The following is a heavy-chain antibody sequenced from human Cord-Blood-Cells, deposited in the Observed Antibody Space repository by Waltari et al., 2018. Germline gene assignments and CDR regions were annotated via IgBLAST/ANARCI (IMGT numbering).Heavy chain of an antibody. Sequence: QVQLVQSGAEVKKPGASVKVSCKASGYTFTGYYMHWVRQAPGQGLEWMGWINPNRGGTNYAPKFQGRVTMTRDTSISTAYMELSRLRSDDTAVYYCARDPISVLRFLEWLFDYWDQGTLVTVSS. CDR2: INPNRGGT. D-gene: IGHD3-3*01. J-gene: IGHJ4*02. CDR3: ARDPISVLRFLEWLFDY. V-gene: IGHV1-2*02. CDR1: GYTFTGYY.